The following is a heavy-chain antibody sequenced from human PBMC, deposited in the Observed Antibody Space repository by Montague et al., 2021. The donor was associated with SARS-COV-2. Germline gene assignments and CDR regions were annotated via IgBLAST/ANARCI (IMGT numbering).Heavy chain of an antibody. CDR2: INHSGST. V-gene: IGHV4-34*01. D-gene: IGHD3-10*01. Sequence: SETLSLTCAVYGGSLSGYYWRWIRQSLGKGLEWIGEINHSGSTNYNPSLKSRVTISVDTSKKPFSLKLSSVTAADTAVYYCARGSSSRVMVRGKLEYWGQGALVIVSS. J-gene: IGHJ4*02. CDR1: GGSLSGYY. CDR3: ARGSSSRVMVRGKLEY.